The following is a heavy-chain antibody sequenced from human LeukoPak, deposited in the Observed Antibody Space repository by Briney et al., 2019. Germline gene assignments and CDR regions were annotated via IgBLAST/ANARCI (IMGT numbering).Heavy chain of an antibody. D-gene: IGHD5-24*01. CDR3: ARERDGYNYEFDY. J-gene: IGHJ4*02. V-gene: IGHV1-18*01. CDR1: GYTFTIYG. CDR2: ISAYNGKR. Sequence: ASVTVSFKASGYTFTIYGISWVRQAPGQGREGMGWISAYNGKRNYAQKLQGRVTMTTDTSTSTAYMELRSLRSDDTAVYYCARERDGYNYEFDYWGQGTLVTVSS.